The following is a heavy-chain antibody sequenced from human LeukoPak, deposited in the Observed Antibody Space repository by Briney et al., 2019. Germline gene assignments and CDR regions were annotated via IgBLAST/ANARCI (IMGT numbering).Heavy chain of an antibody. D-gene: IGHD4-17*01. CDR1: GGSISSGDYY. Sequence: DPSETLSLTCTVSGGSISSGDYYWSWIRQPPGKGLEWIGYIYYSGSTYYNPSLKSRVTISVDTSKNQFSLKLSSVTAADTAVYYCARGLGDYWGQIDYWGQGTLVTVSS. J-gene: IGHJ4*02. CDR3: ARGLGDYWGQIDY. V-gene: IGHV4-30-4*01. CDR2: IYYSGST.